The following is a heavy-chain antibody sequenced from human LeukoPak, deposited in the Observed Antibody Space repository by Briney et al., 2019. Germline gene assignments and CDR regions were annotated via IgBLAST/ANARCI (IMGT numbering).Heavy chain of an antibody. V-gene: IGHV3-38-3*01. D-gene: IGHD2-15*01. CDR3: ANTRKRYCSGGNCYSGILVYFDY. CDR1: GFTVSSNE. CDR2: ISGGST. Sequence: GGSLRLSCAASGFTVSSNEMSWVRQAPGKGLEWVSSISGGSTYYADSRKGRFTISRDNSKNTLYLQMNSLRAEDTAVYYCANTRKRYCSGGNCYSGILVYFDYWGQGTLVTVSS. J-gene: IGHJ4*02.